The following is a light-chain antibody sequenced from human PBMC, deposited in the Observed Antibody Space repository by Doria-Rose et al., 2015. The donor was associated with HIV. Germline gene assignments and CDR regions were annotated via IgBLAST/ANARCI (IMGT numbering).Light chain of an antibody. CDR1: QDIRND. Sequence: DIRVTQSPSSLSASVGDRVTVTCRASQDIRNDLGWYQQKSGKAPKRLMFAASSLESGVPARFSGRGSGTEFTLTISSLQPEDLATYYCLQHNNYPWTFGQGTKVEIK. CDR2: AAS. V-gene: IGKV1-17*01. J-gene: IGKJ1*01. CDR3: LQHNNYPWT.